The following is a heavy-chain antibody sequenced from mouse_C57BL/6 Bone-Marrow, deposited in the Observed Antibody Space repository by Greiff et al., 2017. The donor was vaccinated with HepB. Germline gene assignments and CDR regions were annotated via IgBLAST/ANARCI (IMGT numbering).Heavy chain of an antibody. CDR1: GYAFSSYW. V-gene: IGHV1-80*01. CDR3: ARPIYYDYDGFAY. Sequence: VKVVESGAELVKPGASVKIPCKASGYAFSSYWMNWVKQRPGKGLEWIGQIYPGDGDTNYNGKFKGKATLTADKSSSTAYMQLSSLTSEDSAVYFCARPIYYDYDGFAYWGQGTLVTVSA. CDR2: IYPGDGDT. J-gene: IGHJ3*01. D-gene: IGHD2-4*01.